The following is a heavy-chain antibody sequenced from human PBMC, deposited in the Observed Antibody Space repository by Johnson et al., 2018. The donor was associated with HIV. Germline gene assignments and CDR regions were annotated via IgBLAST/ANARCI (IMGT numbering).Heavy chain of an antibody. Sequence: VQLVESGGDLIQPGGSLRLSCAASGFTVSSTSMSWVRQAPGKGLEYVSAISSNGGSTYYANSVKGRFTISRDNSKNTLYLQMGSLRAEDMAVYYCARAWRAPPDYGGNPGAFDIWGQGTMVTVSS. D-gene: IGHD4-23*01. V-gene: IGHV3-64*01. CDR3: ARAWRAPPDYGGNPGAFDI. CDR2: ISSNGGST. J-gene: IGHJ3*02. CDR1: GFTVSSTS.